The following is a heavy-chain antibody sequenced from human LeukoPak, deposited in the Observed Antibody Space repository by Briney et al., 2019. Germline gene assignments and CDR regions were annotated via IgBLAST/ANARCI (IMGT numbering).Heavy chain of an antibody. CDR1: GFTFSSYA. Sequence: GGSLGLSCAASGFTFSSYAMSWVRQAPGKGLEWVSTISGSGGSTYYADSVKGRFTISRDNSKNTLYLQMNSLRAEDTAVYYCAKDVDTVEGYFDYWGQGTLVTVSS. CDR2: ISGSGGST. J-gene: IGHJ4*02. D-gene: IGHD5-18*01. CDR3: AKDVDTVEGYFDY. V-gene: IGHV3-23*01.